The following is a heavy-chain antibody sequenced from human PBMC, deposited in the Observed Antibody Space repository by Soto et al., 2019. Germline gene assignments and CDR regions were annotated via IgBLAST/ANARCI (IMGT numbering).Heavy chain of an antibody. CDR2: ISASGTSM. J-gene: IGHJ5*02. CDR3: AKRGDTTSWYWFDP. CDR1: GFTLTSFG. D-gene: IGHD6-13*01. V-gene: IGHV3-23*01. Sequence: EVQLLDSGGGLVQPGGSLRLSCAASGFTLTSFGMSWVRQAPGKELEWVSSISASGTSMYYAKSVEGRFTISRDTSKNTLYLQMNSLRAEDTAVYYCAKRGDTTSWYWFDPWGQGTLVTVSS.